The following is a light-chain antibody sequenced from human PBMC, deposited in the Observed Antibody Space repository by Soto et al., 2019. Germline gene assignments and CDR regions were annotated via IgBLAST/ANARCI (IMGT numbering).Light chain of an antibody. CDR2: GAS. Sequence: PGERATLSCRASQSVSNYLVWYQRKPGHAPRLLISGASSRATGIPDRFSGSGSGTEFTLTIRRLEPEDFAVYYCQQYGGSPQTFGQGTKVEIK. CDR1: QSVSNY. V-gene: IGKV3-20*01. J-gene: IGKJ1*01. CDR3: QQYGGSPQT.